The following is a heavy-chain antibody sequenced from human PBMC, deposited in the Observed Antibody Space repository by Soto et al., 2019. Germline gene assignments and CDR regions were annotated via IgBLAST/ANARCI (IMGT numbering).Heavy chain of an antibody. D-gene: IGHD6-19*01. Sequence: EVQLLVPGGGLVQPGGSLRLSGAASGLTCSNYAMNRVRQAPGKGLEWVSTISGSGGSPYYADSVKGRFTISRDNAKNTLYLQMNSLRAVESAIYCCAKWGTSGVYDFDYWGQGTLVTVSS. CDR1: GLTCSNYA. V-gene: IGHV3-23*01. J-gene: IGHJ4*02. CDR2: ISGSGGSP. CDR3: AKWGTSGVYDFDY.